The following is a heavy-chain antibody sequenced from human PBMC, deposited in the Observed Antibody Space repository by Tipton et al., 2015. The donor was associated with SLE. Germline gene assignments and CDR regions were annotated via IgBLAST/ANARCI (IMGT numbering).Heavy chain of an antibody. CDR2: ISAYNGNT. V-gene: IGHV1-18*01. CDR1: GYTFSSYG. J-gene: IGHJ4*02. D-gene: IGHD3-10*01. Sequence: VQLVQSGDEVKKPGASVKVSCKASGYTFSSYGFSWVRQAPGQGLEWMAWISAYNGNTHFARKFQGRVSMTTDTSTSTAYMELTSLKSDDTAVYYCARDQYYYGSGTYPFWGQGTRVTVSS. CDR3: ARDQYYYGSGTYPF.